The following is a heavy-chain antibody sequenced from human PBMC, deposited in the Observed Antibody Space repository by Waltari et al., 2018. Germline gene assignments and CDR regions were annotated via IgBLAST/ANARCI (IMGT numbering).Heavy chain of an antibody. CDR3: ARPTGAFDI. CDR2: INHSGSN. Sequence: QVQLQQWGAGLLKPSETLSLTCAVYGGSFSGYYWSWIHQPPGKGLEWIGEINHSGSNNYNPSLKSRVTISVDTSKNQFSLKLSSVTAADTAVYYCARPTGAFDIWGQGTMVTVSS. V-gene: IGHV4-34*01. CDR1: GGSFSGYY. J-gene: IGHJ3*02.